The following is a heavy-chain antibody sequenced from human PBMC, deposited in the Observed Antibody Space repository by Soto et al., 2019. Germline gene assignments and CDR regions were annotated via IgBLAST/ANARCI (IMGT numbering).Heavy chain of an antibody. CDR2: IIPILGIA. J-gene: IGHJ5*02. Sequence: GASVKVSCKASGGTFSSYTISWVRQAPGQGLEWMGRIIPILGIANYAQKFQGRVTITADKSTSTAYMELSSLRSEDTAVYYCATDFTYYDYIWGSYRGYNWFDPWGQGTLVTVSS. CDR1: GGTFSSYT. D-gene: IGHD3-16*02. V-gene: IGHV1-69*02. CDR3: ATDFTYYDYIWGSYRGYNWFDP.